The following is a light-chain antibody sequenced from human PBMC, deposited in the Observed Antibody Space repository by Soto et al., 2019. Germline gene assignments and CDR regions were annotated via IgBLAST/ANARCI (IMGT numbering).Light chain of an antibody. Sequence: EIVMTQSPGTLSLSPGEIATLSFSASQSVSSSYLAWYQQKPGQAPRLLIYGASTRATGVPATFSGSGSGTDFTLTISSLQSEDLGVYYCLQYHYWPWTFGQGTKVDIK. CDR1: QSVSSSY. CDR3: LQYHYWPWT. CDR2: GAS. J-gene: IGKJ1*01. V-gene: IGKV3-15*01.